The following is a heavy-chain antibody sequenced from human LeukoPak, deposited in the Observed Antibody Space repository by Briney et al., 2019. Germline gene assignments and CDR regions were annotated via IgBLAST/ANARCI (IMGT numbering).Heavy chain of an antibody. CDR1: GYSFTDYY. D-gene: IGHD3-10*01. J-gene: IGHJ4*02. CDR3: ARGREIHGGSDTKLDDY. Sequence: SVEVSCKASGYSFTDYYMHWVRQAPGQGLEWMGWISPRSGDTSYAQKFQGRVTMTRDTSINTVDMDLSGLTSDDTAVFYCARGREIHGGSDTKLDDYWGQGTLVTVCS. CDR2: ISPRSGDT. V-gene: IGHV1-2*02.